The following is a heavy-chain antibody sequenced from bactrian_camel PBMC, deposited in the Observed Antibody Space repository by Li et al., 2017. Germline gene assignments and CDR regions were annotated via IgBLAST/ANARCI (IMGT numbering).Heavy chain of an antibody. CDR3: VTSISGTWAGPNR. J-gene: IGHJ4*01. CDR2: ISDGQGST. D-gene: IGHD1*01. CDR1: GFTFSSVW. Sequence: QLVESGGGLVQPGGSLGLSCAASGFTFSSVWMYWVRQAPGKGLEWVSSISDGQGSTYYAGSVKGRFTCSRDNARNTVYLQMNNLRPEDTAMYYCVTSISGTWAGPNRWGRGTQVTVS. V-gene: IGHV3S25*01.